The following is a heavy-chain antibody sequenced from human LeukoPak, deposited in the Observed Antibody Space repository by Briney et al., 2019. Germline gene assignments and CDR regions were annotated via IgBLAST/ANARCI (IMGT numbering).Heavy chain of an antibody. V-gene: IGHV3-73*01. CDR2: IRSKANSYAT. CDR1: VFTFCSYG. J-gene: IGHJ4*02. D-gene: IGHD3-22*01. Sequence: GGSLRLSCVASVFTFCSYGMNWVRQASGKGLEWVGRIRSKANSYATAYAASVKGRITISRDDSKNTAYLQMNSLKTEDTAVYYCTRRDYDSSGSHNKFDYWGQGTLVTVSS. CDR3: TRRDYDSSGSHNKFDY.